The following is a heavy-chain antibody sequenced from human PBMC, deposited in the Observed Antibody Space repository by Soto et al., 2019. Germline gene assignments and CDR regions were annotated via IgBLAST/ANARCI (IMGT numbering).Heavy chain of an antibody. CDR2: INPGYPAGRST. D-gene: IGHD1-26*01. J-gene: IGHJ6*02. Sequence: QVQLVQSGAEVKKPGASVKVSCKASGYTLTTFFMHWVRQAPGQGLEWMGVINPGYPAGRSTTYAQKVEGRVTRSTDRSTSAVYMELSRLRSDDTAVYYCAREAIVAGAAAGVEVWGQGTTVTVS. V-gene: IGHV1-46*01. CDR1: GYTLTTFF. CDR3: AREAIVAGAAAGVEV.